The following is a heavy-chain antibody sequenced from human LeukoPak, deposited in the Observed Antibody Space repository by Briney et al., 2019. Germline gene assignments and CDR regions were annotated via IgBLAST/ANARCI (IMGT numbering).Heavy chain of an antibody. CDR3: AELGITMIGGV. V-gene: IGHV3-48*03. D-gene: IGHD3-10*02. CDR1: GFTFSSYE. J-gene: IGHJ6*04. Sequence: GGTLRLSCAASGFTFSSYEMNWVRQAPGKGLEWVSYISSSGSTIYYADSVKGRFTISRDNAKNSLYLQMNSLRAEDTAVYYCAELGITMIGGVWGKGTTVTISP. CDR2: ISSSGSTI.